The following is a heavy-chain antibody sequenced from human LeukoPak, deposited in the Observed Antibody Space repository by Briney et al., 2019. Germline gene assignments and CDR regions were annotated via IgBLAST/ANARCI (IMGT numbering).Heavy chain of an antibody. CDR1: GGTFTNYA. V-gene: IGHV1-69*13. CDR2: IIPLLGTP. J-gene: IGHJ6*02. CDR3: AEDSSMVTTRAPYHYYYLDV. Sequence: ASEKVSCKASGGTFTNYAISWVRQAPAQGLEWMGGIIPLLGTPNYAQKFQGRVTITADDSTSTAYMELTSLRSEDTAVYYCAEDSSMVTTRAPYHYYYLDVWGQGTTVTVSS. D-gene: IGHD4-17*01.